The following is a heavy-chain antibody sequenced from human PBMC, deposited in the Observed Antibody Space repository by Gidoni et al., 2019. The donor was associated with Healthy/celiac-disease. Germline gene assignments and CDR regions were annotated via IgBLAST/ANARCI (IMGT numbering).Heavy chain of an antibody. CDR1: GFTFSNAW. J-gene: IGHJ4*02. CDR2: IKSKTDGGTT. Sequence: EVQLVESGGGLVKPGGSLRLSCAASGFTFSNAWMSWVRQAPGKGLEWVGRIKSKTDGGTTDYAAPVKGRFTISRDDSKNTLYLQMNSLKTEDTAVYYCTTDLLSEGSGSYYLGYWGQGTLVTVSS. D-gene: IGHD3-10*01. V-gene: IGHV3-15*01. CDR3: TTDLLSEGSGSYYLGY.